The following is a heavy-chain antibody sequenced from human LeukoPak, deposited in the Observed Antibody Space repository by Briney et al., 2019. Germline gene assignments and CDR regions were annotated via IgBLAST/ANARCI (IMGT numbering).Heavy chain of an antibody. CDR1: GYSFTTYW. CDR2: IYPGDSDT. Sequence: GESLKISCRGSGYSFTTYWIGWVRQMPGKGLEWMGIIYPGDSDTRYSPSFQGQATISADKSISTAYLQWTSLKASDTAMYCCARQRAGTSDAFDIWGQGTMVTVSS. V-gene: IGHV5-51*01. CDR3: ARQRAGTSDAFDI. J-gene: IGHJ3*02. D-gene: IGHD6-19*01.